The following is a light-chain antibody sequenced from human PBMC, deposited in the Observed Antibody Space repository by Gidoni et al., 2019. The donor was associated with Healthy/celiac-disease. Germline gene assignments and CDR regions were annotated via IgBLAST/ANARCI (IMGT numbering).Light chain of an antibody. V-gene: IGKV3-11*01. CDR3: QQRSNWPT. CDR2: EAS. Sequence: ESVLTQSPATLSLSPGGRATLSCRASQSVSSYLAWYQQKPGQSPRLLIYEASNRATGIPARFSGSGSWTYFTLTISRLEPEDFAVFYCQQRSNWPTFGGGTKVEIK. CDR1: QSVSSY. J-gene: IGKJ4*01.